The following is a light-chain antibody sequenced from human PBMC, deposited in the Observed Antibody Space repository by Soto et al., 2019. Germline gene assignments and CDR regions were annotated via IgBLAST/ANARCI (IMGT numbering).Light chain of an antibody. CDR2: DVN. CDR3: TSYTSSSTSV. V-gene: IGLV2-14*03. Sequence: QSVLTQPASVSGSPEQSIAISCTGTSSDVGAYNYVSWYQHHPGKAPKLMIYDVNNRPSGVSNRFSGSKSGNTASLTISGLQAEDEADYYCTSYTSSSTSVFGTGTKVTVL. J-gene: IGLJ1*01. CDR1: SSDVGAYNY.